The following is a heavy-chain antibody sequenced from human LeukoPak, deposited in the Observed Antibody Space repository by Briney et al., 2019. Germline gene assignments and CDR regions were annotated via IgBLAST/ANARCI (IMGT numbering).Heavy chain of an antibody. CDR3: ARVSTYYYGSGSYYPHNWFDP. CDR1: GFTFSDYY. D-gene: IGHD3-10*01. J-gene: IGHJ5*02. V-gene: IGHV3-11*06. CDR2: ISRSSSYT. Sequence: GGSLRLSCAASGFTFSDYYMSWIRQAPGKGLEWVSYISRSSSYTNYADSVKGRFTISRDNAKNSLYLQMNSLRAEDTAVYYCARVSTYYYGSGSYYPHNWFDPWGQGTLVTVSS.